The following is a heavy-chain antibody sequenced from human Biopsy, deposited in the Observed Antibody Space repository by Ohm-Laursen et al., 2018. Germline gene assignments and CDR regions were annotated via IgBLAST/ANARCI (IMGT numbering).Heavy chain of an antibody. CDR1: GDSLTSGPEN. Sequence: TLSLTCTVSGDSLTSGPENWSWIRQSPGQGLEYIGFIYSGGNTNYSPSLKNRVTMSVDTSKNQFSLNLRSVTAADTAVYYCARGTGRYYVYGAFDIWGQGTVVTVSS. J-gene: IGHJ3*02. CDR2: IYSGGNT. D-gene: IGHD1-26*01. V-gene: IGHV4-61*01. CDR3: ARGTGRYYVYGAFDI.